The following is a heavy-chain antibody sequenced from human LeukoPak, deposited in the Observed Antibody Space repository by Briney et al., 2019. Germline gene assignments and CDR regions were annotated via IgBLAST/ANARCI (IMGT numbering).Heavy chain of an antibody. J-gene: IGHJ4*02. CDR2: INPSGGST. CDR1: GYTFTSYY. Sequence: ASVKVSCKASGYTFTSYYMHWVRQAPGQGLEWMGIINPSGGSTSYAQKFQGRVTMTRDTSTSTVYMELSSLRSEDTAVYYCARESGTATIAVAGVDYWGQGTLVTVSS. CDR3: ARESGTATIAVAGVDY. V-gene: IGHV1-46*01. D-gene: IGHD6-19*01.